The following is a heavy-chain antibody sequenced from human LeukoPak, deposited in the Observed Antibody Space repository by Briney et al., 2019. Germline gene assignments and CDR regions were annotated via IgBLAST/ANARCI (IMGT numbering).Heavy chain of an antibody. Sequence: GGSLRLSCAASGFTVSSNYKSWVRQAPGKGLEWVSVIYSGGSTYYADSVKGRFTISRDNSKNTLYLQMNSLRAEDTAVYYCARDLNAWFDPWGQGTLVTVSS. CDR1: GFTVSSNY. J-gene: IGHJ5*02. CDR3: ARDLNAWFDP. CDR2: IYSGGST. V-gene: IGHV3-66*02.